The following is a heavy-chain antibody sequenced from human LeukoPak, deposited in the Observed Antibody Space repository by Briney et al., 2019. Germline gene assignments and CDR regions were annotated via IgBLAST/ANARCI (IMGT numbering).Heavy chain of an antibody. CDR2: MNANSGNT. V-gene: IGHV1-8*01. CDR3: ARGRRIAAAYWFDP. Sequence: ASVKVSCKASGYTFTSYDINWVRQATGQGLEWMGWMNANSGNTGYAQKFQGRVTMTRNTSISTAYMELSSLRSEDTAVYYCARGRRIAAAYWFDPWGQGTLVTDSS. CDR1: GYTFTSYD. D-gene: IGHD6-13*01. J-gene: IGHJ5*02.